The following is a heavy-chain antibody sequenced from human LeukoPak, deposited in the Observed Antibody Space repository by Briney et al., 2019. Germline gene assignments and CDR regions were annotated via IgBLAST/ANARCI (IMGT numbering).Heavy chain of an antibody. D-gene: IGHD2-2*01. CDR3: ARVARCTSCFDVDY. V-gene: IGHV4-59*01. J-gene: IGHJ4*02. Sequence: SETMSLTCTVSGGSISGYHWTWIRQPPGKGLEWIGYIYYSGSTKYNPSLKSRVTISVDTSKNQFSLKLSSVTAADTAVYYCARVARCTSCFDVDYWGQGTLVTVSS. CDR1: GGSISGYH. CDR2: IYYSGST.